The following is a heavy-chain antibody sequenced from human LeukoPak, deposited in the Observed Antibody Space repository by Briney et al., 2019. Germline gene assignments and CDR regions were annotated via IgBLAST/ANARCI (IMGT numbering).Heavy chain of an antibody. J-gene: IGHJ5*02. CDR1: GGSISSYY. D-gene: IGHD6-19*01. CDR2: IYTSGST. V-gene: IGHV4-4*07. CDR3: ARENSSGWYLWFDP. Sequence: SETLSLTCTVSGGSISSYYWSWIRQPAGKGLEWIGRIYTSGSTNYNPSLKSRVTMSVDTSKNQFSLKLSSVTAADTAVYYCARENSSGWYLWFDPWGQGTLVIVSS.